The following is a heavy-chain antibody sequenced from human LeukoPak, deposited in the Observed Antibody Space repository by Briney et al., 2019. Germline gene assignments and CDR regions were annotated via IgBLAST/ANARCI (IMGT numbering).Heavy chain of an antibody. CDR1: GFTFSSYG. V-gene: IGHV3-33*01. Sequence: GGSLRLSCAASGFTFSSYGMHGVRQAPGKGVEWVAVIWYERSNKYYAASVKGRFTISRDNSKNTLYLQMTSLRAEDTAVYYFARDRSPYAFGNPWWFDPWSQGSLVTVSS. CDR3: ARDRSPYAFGNPWWFDP. D-gene: IGHD2-2*01. J-gene: IGHJ5*02. CDR2: IWYERSNK.